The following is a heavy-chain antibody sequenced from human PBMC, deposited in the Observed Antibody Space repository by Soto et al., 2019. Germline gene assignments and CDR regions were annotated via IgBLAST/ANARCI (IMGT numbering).Heavy chain of an antibody. CDR3: ARDCNKRNAFDI. D-gene: IGHD2-21*01. V-gene: IGHV1-8*01. Sequence: ASVKVSCKASGYTFTSYDINWVRQATGQGLEWMGWMNPNSGNTGYAQKFQGRVTMTRNTSISTAYMELSSLRSEDTAVYYCARDCNKRNAFDIWRQGTRVTVSS. CDR1: GYTFTSYD. J-gene: IGHJ3*02. CDR2: MNPNSGNT.